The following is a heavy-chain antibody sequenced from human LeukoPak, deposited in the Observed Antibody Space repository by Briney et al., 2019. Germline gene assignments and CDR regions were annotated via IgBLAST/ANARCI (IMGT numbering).Heavy chain of an antibody. CDR3: AKDTPLFYHYYGIDV. CDR1: GLNLDAYA. Sequence: PGGSLRLSCAASGLNLDAYAMHWVRQAPGKGLEWVSLISGDGTITYYADSVKGRFTISRDNSKNSLFLEINSLRSEDTALYYCAKDTPLFYHYYGIDVWGQGTTVTVSS. V-gene: IGHV3-43*02. CDR2: ISGDGTIT. J-gene: IGHJ6*02.